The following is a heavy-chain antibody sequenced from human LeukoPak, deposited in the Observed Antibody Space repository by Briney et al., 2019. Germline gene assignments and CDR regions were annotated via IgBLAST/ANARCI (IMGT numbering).Heavy chain of an antibody. V-gene: IGHV3-20*04. CDR2: INWNGDST. J-gene: IGHJ5*02. CDR1: GFIFDDYG. D-gene: IGHD3-10*01. CDR3: ARELNYYGSGSPPKTP. Sequence: PGGSLRLSCAASGFIFDDYGMSWVRQAPGKGLERVSGINWNGDSTHYADSVKGRFAISRDNAKNSLYLQMNSLRAEDTAFYYCARELNYYGSGSPPKTPWGQGTLVTVSS.